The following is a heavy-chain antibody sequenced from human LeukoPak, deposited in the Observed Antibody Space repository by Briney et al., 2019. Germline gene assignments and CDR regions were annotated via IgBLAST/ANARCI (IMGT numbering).Heavy chain of an antibody. V-gene: IGHV3-21*01. D-gene: IGHD2-2*01. Sequence: KAGGSLRLSCAASGFTFSDYSMKWVRQAPGKGLEWVSSISSSSSYIYYADSVKGRFTISRDNAKNSLYLQMNSLRAEDTAVYYCARGVVVTGLDYWGQGTLVTVSS. CDR3: ARGVVVTGLDY. CDR2: ISSSSSYI. CDR1: GFTFSDYS. J-gene: IGHJ4*02.